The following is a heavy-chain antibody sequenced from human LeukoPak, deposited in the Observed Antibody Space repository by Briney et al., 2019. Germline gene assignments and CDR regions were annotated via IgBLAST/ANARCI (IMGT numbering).Heavy chain of an antibody. Sequence: GGSLRLSCAASGFTFSSHGMNWVRQAPGKGLEWVSGSSSIGGRTYYADSVKGRFTVTRDNSRDTLHLQMNSLRAEDTGVYYCAKDPTDFDSSGQTYFDYWGQGTLVTVSS. J-gene: IGHJ4*02. D-gene: IGHD3-22*01. CDR1: GFTFSSHG. V-gene: IGHV3-23*01. CDR2: SSSIGGRT. CDR3: AKDPTDFDSSGQTYFDY.